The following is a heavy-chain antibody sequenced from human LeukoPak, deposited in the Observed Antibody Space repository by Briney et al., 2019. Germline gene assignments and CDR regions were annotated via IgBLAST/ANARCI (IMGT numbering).Heavy chain of an antibody. CDR2: IYDSGST. CDR1: GGSMSSSSYY. Sequence: DPSETLSLTCTVSGGSMSSSSYYWGWVRQPPGKGLEWIGSIYDSGSTHHNPSLKSRVTISVDTSKNQFSLKLSSVTAADTAVYYCARDVTQGDAFDIWGQGTMVTVSS. J-gene: IGHJ3*02. CDR3: ARDVTQGDAFDI. D-gene: IGHD5-18*01. V-gene: IGHV4-39*07.